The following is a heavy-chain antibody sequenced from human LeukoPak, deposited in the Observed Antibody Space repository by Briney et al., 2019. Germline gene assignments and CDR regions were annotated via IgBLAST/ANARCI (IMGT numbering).Heavy chain of an antibody. Sequence: HPGGSLRLSCAASGFISSNYRMSWVRQAPGKGLEWVANIKQDGSEKYYVDSVKGRFTISRDNAKNSLYLQMNSLRAEDTAVYYCASRVGGPFTWGQGTMVTVSS. CDR2: IKQDGSEK. V-gene: IGHV3-7*01. J-gene: IGHJ3*01. CDR3: ASRVGGPFT. CDR1: GFISSNYR. D-gene: IGHD3-10*01.